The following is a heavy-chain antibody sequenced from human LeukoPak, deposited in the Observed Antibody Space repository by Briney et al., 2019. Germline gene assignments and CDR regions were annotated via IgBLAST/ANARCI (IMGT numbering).Heavy chain of an antibody. Sequence: GGSLRLSCAASGITFGSYGMSWVRQVPGKGLEWVSSISHTGGSPYYADSVKGRFTVSRDNSKNTLYLQMNSLTVEDTAIYYCAKNADRGAYCRGGSCYPYYYYYMDVWGKGTTVTISS. CDR2: ISHTGGSP. D-gene: IGHD2-15*01. V-gene: IGHV3-23*01. J-gene: IGHJ6*03. CDR1: GITFGSYG. CDR3: AKNADRGAYCRGGSCYPYYYYYMDV.